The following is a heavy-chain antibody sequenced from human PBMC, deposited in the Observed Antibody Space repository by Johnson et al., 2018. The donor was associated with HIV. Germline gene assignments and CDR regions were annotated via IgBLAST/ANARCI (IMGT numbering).Heavy chain of an antibody. CDR2: IYDGDAT. D-gene: IGHD2-21*02. V-gene: IGHV3-53*01. CDR1: EFTVSSNY. J-gene: IGHJ3*02. Sequence: VQLVESGGGVIQPGGSLRLSCAASEFTVSSNYMSWVRQAPGKGLEWVSIIYDGDATYYADSVKGRFTISSDNAKNTLFLQMNSLRAEDTAVYYCARASDSYCSADCYGDGFQISDQGTKVIVSS. CDR3: ARASDSYCSADCYGDGFQI.